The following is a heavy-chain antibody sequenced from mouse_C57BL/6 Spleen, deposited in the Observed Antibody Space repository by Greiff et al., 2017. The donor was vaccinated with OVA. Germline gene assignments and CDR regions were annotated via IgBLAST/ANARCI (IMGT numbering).Heavy chain of an antibody. Sequence: VQRVESGAELVKPGASVKISCKASGYAFSSYWMNWVKQRPGKGLEWIGQIYPGDGDTNYNGKFKGKATLTADKSSSTAYMQLSSLTSEDSAVYFCAGDYAMDYWGQGTSVTVSS. V-gene: IGHV1-80*01. CDR3: AGDYAMDY. CDR2: IYPGDGDT. CDR1: GYAFSSYW. J-gene: IGHJ4*01.